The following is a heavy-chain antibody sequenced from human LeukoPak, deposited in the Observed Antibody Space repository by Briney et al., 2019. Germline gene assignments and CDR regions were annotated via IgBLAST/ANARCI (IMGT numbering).Heavy chain of an antibody. CDR2: IYYSGST. V-gene: IGHV4-59*13. J-gene: IGHJ3*02. D-gene: IGHD1-26*01. CDR1: GGSISSYY. Sequence: MPSETLSLTCTVSGGSISSYYWSWIRQPRGKGLEWSGYIYYSGSTNYNPSLKSRVTISVDTSKNQFSLKLSSVTAADTAVYYCARGGSGSYKNHGAFDIWGQGTMVTVSS. CDR3: ARGGSGSYKNHGAFDI.